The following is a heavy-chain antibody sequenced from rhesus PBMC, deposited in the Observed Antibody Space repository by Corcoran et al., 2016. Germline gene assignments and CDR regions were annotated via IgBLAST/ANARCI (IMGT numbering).Heavy chain of an antibody. V-gene: IGHV4S2*01. CDR1: GASISNTY. CDR3: ARGLPWDGLQS. CDR2: NMGSGGST. D-gene: IGHD1-44*01. J-gene: IGHJ6*01. Sequence: QVQLQELGPGLVKASETLPLTCAVSGASISNTYWTWIRQAPGKGLEWLGRNMGSGGSTSYNPPLKTRATISIDTSKNQFSLNLNSVTAADTAVYYCARGLPWDGLQSWGQGVVVTVSS.